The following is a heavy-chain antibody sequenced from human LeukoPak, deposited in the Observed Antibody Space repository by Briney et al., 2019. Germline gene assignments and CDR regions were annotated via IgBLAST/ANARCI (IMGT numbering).Heavy chain of an antibody. J-gene: IGHJ4*02. CDR2: INHSGST. D-gene: IGHD2-8*01. CDR1: GGSFSGYY. V-gene: IGHV4-34*01. Sequence: PSETLSLTCAVYGGSFSGYYWSWIRQPPGKGLEWIGEINHSGSTNYNPSLKSRVTISVDTSKNQFSLKLSSVTAADTAVYYCASRKRYCTNGVCYTGDYFDYWGQGTLVTVSS. CDR3: ASRKRYCTNGVCYTGDYFDY.